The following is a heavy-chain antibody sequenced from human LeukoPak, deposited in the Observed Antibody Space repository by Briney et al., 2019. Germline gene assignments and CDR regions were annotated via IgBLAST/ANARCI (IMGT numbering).Heavy chain of an antibody. CDR2: IYHSGST. Sequence: SETLTLTCTVSGYSISSGYYWGWIRQPPGKGLEWIGSIYHSGSTYYNPSLKSRVTISVDTSKNQFSLKLSSVTAADTAVYYCARLSRDGYNKVYWGQGTLVTVSS. V-gene: IGHV4-38-2*02. J-gene: IGHJ4*02. D-gene: IGHD5-24*01. CDR1: GYSISSGYY. CDR3: ARLSRDGYNKVY.